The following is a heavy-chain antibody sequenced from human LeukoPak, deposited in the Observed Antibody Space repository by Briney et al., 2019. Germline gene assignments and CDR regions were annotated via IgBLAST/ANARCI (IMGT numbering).Heavy chain of an antibody. D-gene: IGHD5-24*01. V-gene: IGHV3-23*01. CDR2: TTGNGGST. CDR1: GFTFSSYA. Sequence: PGGSLRLSCAASGFTFSSYAMNWVRQAPGKGMEWVSSTTGNGGSTYHADSVKGRFTISRDNAKNSLSLQMDSLRADDTAVYYCARDGYNYVLDCWGQGTLVTVSS. CDR3: ARDGYNYVLDC. J-gene: IGHJ4*02.